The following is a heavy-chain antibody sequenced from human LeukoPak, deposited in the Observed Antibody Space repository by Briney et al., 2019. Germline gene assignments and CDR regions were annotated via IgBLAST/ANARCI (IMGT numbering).Heavy chain of an antibody. J-gene: IGHJ4*02. D-gene: IGHD4-17*01. Sequence: SETLSLTCTVSGGSISSYYWSWIRQPPGKGLECIGYIYYSGSTNYNPSLKSRVTISVDTSKNQFSLKLSSVTAADTAVYYCARQSHYGDYLDYWGQGTLVTVSS. CDR1: GGSISSYY. V-gene: IGHV4-59*01. CDR2: IYYSGST. CDR3: ARQSHYGDYLDY.